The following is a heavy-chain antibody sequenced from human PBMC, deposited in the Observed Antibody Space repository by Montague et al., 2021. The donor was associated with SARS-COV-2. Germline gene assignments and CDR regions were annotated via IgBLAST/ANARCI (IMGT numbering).Heavy chain of an antibody. Sequence: SETLSLTRTVSGGSTNNYYCCWIRQPAGKGLEWIGRIHASGISTXNPSLETRVTMSVDTSKNQFSLKLSSVTAADTAVYYCARGRFYYDSGELGSWGQGTLVTVSS. CDR1: GGSTNNYY. J-gene: IGHJ5*02. V-gene: IGHV4-4*07. CDR3: ARGRFYYDSGELGS. CDR2: IHASGIS. D-gene: IGHD3-22*01.